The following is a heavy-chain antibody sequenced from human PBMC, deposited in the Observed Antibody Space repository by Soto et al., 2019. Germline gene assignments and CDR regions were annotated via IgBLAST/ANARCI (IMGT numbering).Heavy chain of an antibody. CDR2: INAGNGNT. D-gene: IGHD2-2*01. Sequence: GASVKVSCKASGYTFTSYAMHWVRQAPGQRLEWMGWINAGNGNTKYSQKFQGRVTITRDTSASTAYMELSSLRSEDTAVYYCARDKVDVVVPAARLFDYWGQGTLVTVSS. CDR1: GYTFTSYA. V-gene: IGHV1-3*01. J-gene: IGHJ4*02. CDR3: ARDKVDVVVPAARLFDY.